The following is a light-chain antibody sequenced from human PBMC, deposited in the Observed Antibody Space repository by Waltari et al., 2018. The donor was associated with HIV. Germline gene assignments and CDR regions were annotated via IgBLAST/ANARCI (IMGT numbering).Light chain of an antibody. V-gene: IGLV2-18*01. CDR1: SSDVGSYNR. CDR2: EVN. Sequence: QSALTQPPSVSGSPGQSVSISCTGSSSDVGSYNRVSWYQQPPGTAPKLIIYEVNTRPSGVPDRFSGSQSGNTASLTISGLQAEDEADYYCSLYTGTTNVLFGGGTKLTVL. J-gene: IGLJ2*01. CDR3: SLYTGTTNVL.